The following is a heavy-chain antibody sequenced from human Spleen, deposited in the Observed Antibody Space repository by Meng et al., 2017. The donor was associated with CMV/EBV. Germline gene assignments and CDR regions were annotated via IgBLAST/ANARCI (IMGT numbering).Heavy chain of an antibody. CDR2: INPSTGST. CDR3: ARAQYSSGFDY. V-gene: IGHV1-46*01. Sequence: ASVKVSCKASGYTFTSYYFHWVRQAPGQGLQWMGIINPSTGSTTYAQKFQGRVTMTRDTSTNTVYMELSSLRSDDTAVYYCARAQYSSGFDYWGQGTLVTVSS. CDR1: GYTFTSYY. J-gene: IGHJ4*02. D-gene: IGHD6-25*01.